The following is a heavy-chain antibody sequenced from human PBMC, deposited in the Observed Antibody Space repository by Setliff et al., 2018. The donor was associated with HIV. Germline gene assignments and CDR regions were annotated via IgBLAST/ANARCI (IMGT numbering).Heavy chain of an antibody. CDR1: GYSISSGYY. V-gene: IGHV4-38-2*02. CDR3: ARDDSSGWHFYYYYGMDV. CDR2: IYHSGST. Sequence: GSLSLTCTVSGYSISSGYYWGWIRQPPGKGLEWIGSIYHSGSTYYNPSLKSRVTISVDTSNNQFSLKLSSVTAADTAVYYCARDDSSGWHFYYYYGMDVWGQGTTVTVSS. J-gene: IGHJ6*02. D-gene: IGHD6-19*01.